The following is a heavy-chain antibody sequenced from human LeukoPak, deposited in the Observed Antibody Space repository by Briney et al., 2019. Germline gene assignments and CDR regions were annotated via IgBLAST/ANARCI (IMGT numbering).Heavy chain of an antibody. V-gene: IGHV3-48*01. Sequence: PGGSLRISCAASGFTSEFTFGTYSMNWVRQAPGKGLEWLAYISSTRSTIYYADSVKGRFTISRDNAKNPLYLQMNSLRVEDTAVYYCARYDFWSDYYIESVWGQGTLVTVSS. CDR2: ISSTRSTI. D-gene: IGHD3-3*01. CDR1: GFTSEFTFGTYS. CDR3: ARYDFWSDYYIESV. J-gene: IGHJ4*02.